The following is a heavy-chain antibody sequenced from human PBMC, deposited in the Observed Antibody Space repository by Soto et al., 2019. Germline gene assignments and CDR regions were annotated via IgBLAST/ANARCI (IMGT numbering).Heavy chain of an antibody. CDR3: ARHRIEVVWRGFDY. J-gene: IGHJ4*02. V-gene: IGHV4-39*01. Sequence: SETLSLTCTVSADSSTVSNSYWGWLRQPPGKGLQWIGSSSYNGGTFYNPSLKGRVAISVDTSKKQSSLQVTSVTAADTAMYFCARHRIEVVWRGFDYWGQGSPVT. CDR1: ADSSTVSNSY. D-gene: IGHD1-1*01. CDR2: SSYNGGT.